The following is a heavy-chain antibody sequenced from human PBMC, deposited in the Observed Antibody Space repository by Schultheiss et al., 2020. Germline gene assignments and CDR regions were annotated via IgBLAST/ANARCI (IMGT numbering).Heavy chain of an antibody. V-gene: IGHV4-34*01. Sequence: GSLRLSCAASGFTFSSYAMGWVRQAPGKGLEWIGEINHSGSTNYNPSLKSRVTISVDTSKNQFSLKLSSVTAADTAVYYCARRRGWPNWFDPWGQGTLVTVSS. J-gene: IGHJ5*02. CDR1: GFTFSSYA. D-gene: IGHD6-19*01. CDR2: INHSGST. CDR3: ARRRGWPNWFDP.